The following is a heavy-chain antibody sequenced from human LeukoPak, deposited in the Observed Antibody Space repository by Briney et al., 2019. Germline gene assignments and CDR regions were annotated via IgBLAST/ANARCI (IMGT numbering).Heavy chain of an antibody. J-gene: IGHJ4*02. Sequence: PSETLSLTCTVSGGSISSYYWSWIRQPPGKGLEWIGYIHYSGSTNYNPSLKSRVTISVDTSKNQFSLELSPVTAADTAVYYCARDYGDYVFDYWGQGTLVTVSS. CDR2: IHYSGST. CDR1: GGSISSYY. V-gene: IGHV4-59*12. D-gene: IGHD4-17*01. CDR3: ARDYGDYVFDY.